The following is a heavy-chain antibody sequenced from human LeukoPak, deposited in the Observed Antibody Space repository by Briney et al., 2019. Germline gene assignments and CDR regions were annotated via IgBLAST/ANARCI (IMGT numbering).Heavy chain of an antibody. CDR1: GFTFSAYA. Sequence: GRSLRLSCAPSGFTFSAYAMHWVRQAPGKGLEWVTVVSYDGTDEYYADSVKGRFSISRDNSKNTVYLHMNSLKTEDTAVYYCTRSNRESVRWLDPWGQGTLVTVSS. CDR3: TRSNRESVRWLDP. D-gene: IGHD3-10*01. V-gene: IGHV3-30-3*01. CDR2: VSYDGTDE. J-gene: IGHJ5*02.